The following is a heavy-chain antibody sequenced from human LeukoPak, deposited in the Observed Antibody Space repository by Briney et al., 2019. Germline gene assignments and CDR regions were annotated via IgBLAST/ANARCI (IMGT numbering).Heavy chain of an antibody. CDR3: ARDTKLEF. D-gene: IGHD1-7*01. CDR1: GFNLRDFW. V-gene: IGHV3-7*01. Sequence: GGSLRLSCAAAGFNLRDFWMTWVRQAPGKGLEWVAMIKYDGSETYYVASVRGRFTISRDNAKNSLDLQMNSLRAEDTAVYYCARDTKLEFWGQGTLLAVSP. CDR2: IKYDGSET. J-gene: IGHJ4*02.